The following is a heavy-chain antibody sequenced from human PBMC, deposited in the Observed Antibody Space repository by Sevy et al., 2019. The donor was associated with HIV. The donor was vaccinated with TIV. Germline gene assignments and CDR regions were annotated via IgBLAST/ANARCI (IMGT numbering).Heavy chain of an antibody. Sequence: GGSLRLSCAASGFTFSRDSMNWVRQAPGKGLEWVSYINSRSKTILYAESVKDRFTISRDNAKNSLYLQMNSLRDEETAIQNGAADKEWAFDIWGQGTMVTVSS. CDR3: AADKEWAFDI. D-gene: IGHD3-3*01. J-gene: IGHJ3*02. V-gene: IGHV3-48*02. CDR1: GFTFSRDS. CDR2: INSRSKTI.